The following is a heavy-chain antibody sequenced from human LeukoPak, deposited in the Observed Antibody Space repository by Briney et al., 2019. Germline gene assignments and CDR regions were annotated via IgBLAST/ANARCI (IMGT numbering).Heavy chain of an antibody. CDR2: IYHSGST. D-gene: IGHD1-26*01. CDR3: ARLVGATYDY. Sequence: PSQTLSLTCAVSGGSISSGGYSWSWIRQPPGKGLEWIGYIYHSGSTYYNPSLKSRVTISVDRSKNQFSLKLSSVTAADTAVYYCARLVGATYDYWGQGTLVTVSS. J-gene: IGHJ4*02. CDR1: GGSISSGGYS. V-gene: IGHV4-30-2*01.